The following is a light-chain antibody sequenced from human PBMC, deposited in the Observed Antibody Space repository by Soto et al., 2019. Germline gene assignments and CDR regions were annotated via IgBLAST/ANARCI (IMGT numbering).Light chain of an antibody. CDR2: AVS. Sequence: QSVLTQPASVSGSPGQSITISCTGTSSDVGGYNHVSWYQHSPGKAPKLILFAVSDRPSGVSHRFSGSKSGNTASLTISGLQAEYEADYYCCSYTSLSTVVFGGGTQLTVL. CDR1: SSDVGGYNH. CDR3: CSYTSLSTVV. J-gene: IGLJ2*01. V-gene: IGLV2-14*01.